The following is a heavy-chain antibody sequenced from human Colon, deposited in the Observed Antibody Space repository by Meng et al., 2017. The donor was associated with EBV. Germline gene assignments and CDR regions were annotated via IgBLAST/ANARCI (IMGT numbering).Heavy chain of an antibody. Sequence: VDVQGAGPGRLKRSRARSLTCGVSGGSISISDWWTWVRQPPGKGLEWIGEVYHTGSTKYNPSLKSRLTISVDKSKNQFSLNLTSVTAADTAVYYCARVWQSLTAFFDSWGQGTLVTVSS. V-gene: IGHV4-4*02. CDR3: ARVWQSLTAFFDS. CDR2: VYHTGST. D-gene: IGHD2-21*01. J-gene: IGHJ4*02. CDR1: GGSISISDW.